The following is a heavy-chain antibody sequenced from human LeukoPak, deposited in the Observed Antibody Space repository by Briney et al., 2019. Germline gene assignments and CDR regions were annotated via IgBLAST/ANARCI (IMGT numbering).Heavy chain of an antibody. D-gene: IGHD3-16*01. Sequence: GGSLRLSCAASGFTFDDYVMHWVRQSPGKGLEWVAGISWNSGNIDYAEYVKGRFTISRDNAKNSLYLQMNSLRPEDTALYYCAKESLPSWGMDVWGQGTTVTVS. CDR3: AKESLPSWGMDV. CDR1: GFTFDDYV. J-gene: IGHJ6*02. CDR2: ISWNSGNI. V-gene: IGHV3-9*01.